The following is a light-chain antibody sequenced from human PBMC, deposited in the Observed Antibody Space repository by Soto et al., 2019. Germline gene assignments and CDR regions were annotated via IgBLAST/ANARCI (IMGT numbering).Light chain of an antibody. J-gene: IGKJ5*01. CDR2: DAY. CDR1: QSFRGL. CDR3: LQRQLWPLT. Sequence: EVVLTQSPVTLSLSPGERATLSCRASQSFRGLLACYQQKPGHAPRLLIYDAYNRAPGRPPSFCFSGPETDFTLTIRTLEPEDSAVYYFLQRQLWPLTFGQGKRLEIK. V-gene: IGKV3-11*01.